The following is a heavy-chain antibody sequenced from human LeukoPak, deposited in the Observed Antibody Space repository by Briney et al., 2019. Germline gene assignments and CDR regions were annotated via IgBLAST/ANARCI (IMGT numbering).Heavy chain of an antibody. J-gene: IGHJ4*02. CDR3: ARSQAHSNFDH. V-gene: IGHV3-74*01. Sequence: PGGSLRLSCAASGFTFSNYWMHWVRQAPGKGLVWVSRINTEGTTTSYADSVEGRFTISRDNAKNTLCLQMNSLRSEDTAMYYCARSQAHSNFDHWGQGTLVTVSS. CDR1: GFTFSNYW. CDR2: INTEGTTT.